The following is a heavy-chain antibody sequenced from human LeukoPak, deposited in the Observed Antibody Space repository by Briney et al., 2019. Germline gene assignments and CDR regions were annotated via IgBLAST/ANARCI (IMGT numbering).Heavy chain of an antibody. CDR2: ISSSSSTI. V-gene: IGHV3-48*04. CDR3: AKDHYYDSSGYYYYYGMDV. D-gene: IGHD3-22*01. J-gene: IGHJ6*02. CDR1: GFTFSSYS. Sequence: GGSLRLSCAASGFTFSSYSMNWVRQAPGKGLEWVSYISSSSSTIYYADSVKGRFTISRDNAKNSLYLQMNSLRAEDTAVYYCAKDHYYDSSGYYYYYGMDVWGQGTTVTVSS.